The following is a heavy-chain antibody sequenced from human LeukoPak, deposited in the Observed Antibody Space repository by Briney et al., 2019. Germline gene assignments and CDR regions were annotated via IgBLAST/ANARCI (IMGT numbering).Heavy chain of an antibody. CDR2: IGEEKSGSWT. D-gene: IGHD3-3*02. Sequence: GGSLRLSCAASGFTLSNHPMGWVRQAPVKGLEWLSAIGEEKSGSWTKSADSVKGRFTISRDNSENTLYLQMDSLTVEDTAVYYCAKAGVISGWDYWGQGVLVTVSS. CDR1: GFTLSNHP. J-gene: IGHJ4*02. CDR3: AKAGVISGWDY. V-gene: IGHV3-23*01.